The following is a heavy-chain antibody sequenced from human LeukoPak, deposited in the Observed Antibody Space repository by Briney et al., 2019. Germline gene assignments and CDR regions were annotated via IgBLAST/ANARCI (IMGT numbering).Heavy chain of an antibody. V-gene: IGHV1-2*02. CDR3: AGSIAAHKLAGDAFDI. Sequence: ASVKVSCKASGYTFTGYYMHWVRQAPGQGLEWMGWINPNSGGTNYAQKFQGRVTMTRDTSLSTAYMELSRLRSDDTAVYYCAGSIAAHKLAGDAFDIWGQGTMVTVSS. CDR2: INPNSGGT. CDR1: GYTFTGYY. D-gene: IGHD6-6*01. J-gene: IGHJ3*02.